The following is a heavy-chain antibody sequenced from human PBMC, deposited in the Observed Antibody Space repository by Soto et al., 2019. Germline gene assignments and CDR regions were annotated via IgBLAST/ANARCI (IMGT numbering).Heavy chain of an antibody. CDR2: ISYDGSNK. CDR1: GFTFSSYG. J-gene: IGHJ4*02. CDR3: AKGRGDY. Sequence: QVQLVESGGGVVQPGRSLRLSCADSGFTFSSYGMHWVRQAPGKGLEWVAVISYDGSNKYYADSVKGRFTISRDNSKNTLYLQMNSLRAEDTAVYYCAKGRGDYWGQGTLVTVSS. V-gene: IGHV3-30*18.